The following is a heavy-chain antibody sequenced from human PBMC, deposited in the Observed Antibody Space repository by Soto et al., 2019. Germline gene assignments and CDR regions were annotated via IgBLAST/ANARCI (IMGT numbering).Heavy chain of an antibody. V-gene: IGHV4-34*01. J-gene: IGHJ4*02. CDR3: ARGRRWGQSVKGLDS. CDR2: INHSGTT. D-gene: IGHD3-16*01. CDR1: GGSFSGYY. Sequence: SETLSLTCAVSGGSFSGYYWTWIRQAPGKGLEWIGEINHSGTTNYNPSLKSRVSVSVDTSKNQFSLKLTSVTAADTCVYYCARGRRWGQSVKGLDSWGQGTLVNVSS.